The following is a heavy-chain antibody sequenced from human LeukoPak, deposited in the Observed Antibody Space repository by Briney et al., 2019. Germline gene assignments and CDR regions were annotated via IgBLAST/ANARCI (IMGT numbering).Heavy chain of an antibody. V-gene: IGHV4-34*01. CDR1: GGSFSGNY. D-gene: IGHD4-17*01. Sequence: SETLSLTCAVYGGSFSGNYWSWIRQPPGKGLEWIGEINHSGSTNYNPSLKSRVTISVDTSKNQFSLKLSSVTAADTAVYYCARLYGDYTSSSFDYWGQGTLVTVSS. CDR3: ARLYGDYTSSSFDY. J-gene: IGHJ4*02. CDR2: INHSGST.